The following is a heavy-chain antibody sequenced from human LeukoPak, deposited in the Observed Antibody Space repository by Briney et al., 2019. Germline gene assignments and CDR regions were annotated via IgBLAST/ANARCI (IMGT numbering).Heavy chain of an antibody. Sequence: SETLSLTCTVSGGSISSYYWSWIRQPPGKGLEWIGYIYYSGSTNYNPSLKSRVTISVDTSKNQFSLKLSSVTAADTAVYYCARVPPSTVTYYYYGMDVWGQGTTVTVSS. CDR1: GGSISSYY. J-gene: IGHJ6*02. V-gene: IGHV4-59*01. D-gene: IGHD4-17*01. CDR2: IYYSGST. CDR3: ARVPPSTVTYYYYGMDV.